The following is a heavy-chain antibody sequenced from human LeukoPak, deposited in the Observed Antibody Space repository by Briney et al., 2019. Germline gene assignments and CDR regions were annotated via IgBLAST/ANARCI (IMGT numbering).Heavy chain of an antibody. V-gene: IGHV3-11*01. D-gene: IGHD1-14*01. CDR2: ISSSGSTI. J-gene: IGHJ5*02. CDR1: GFTFSDYY. Sequence: GGSLRLSCAASGFTFSDYYMSWIRQAPGKGLEWVSYISSSGSTIYYADSVKGRFTISRDNAKNSLYLQMNSLRAENAAVYYCARDLTPVGRRGWFDPWGQGTLVTVSS. CDR3: ARDLTPVGRRGWFDP.